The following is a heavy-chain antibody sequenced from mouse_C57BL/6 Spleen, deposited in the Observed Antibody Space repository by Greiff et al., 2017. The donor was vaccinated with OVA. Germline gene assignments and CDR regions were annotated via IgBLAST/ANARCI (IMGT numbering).Heavy chain of an antibody. V-gene: IGHV1-82*01. CDR3: ARSLGQIDY. J-gene: IGHJ2*01. D-gene: IGHD4-1*01. Sequence: VQLQQSGPELVKPGASVKISCKASGYAFSSSWMNWVKQRPGKGLEWIGRIYPGDGDTNYNGKFKGKATLTADKSSSTAYMQLSSLTSEDSAVYCCARSLGQIDYWGQGTTLTVSS. CDR1: GYAFSSSW. CDR2: IYPGDGDT.